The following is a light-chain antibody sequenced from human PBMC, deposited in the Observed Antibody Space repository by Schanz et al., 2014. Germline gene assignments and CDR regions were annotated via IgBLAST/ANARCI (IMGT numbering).Light chain of an antibody. J-gene: IGKJ3*01. V-gene: IGKV1-27*01. Sequence: IRITQSPSSLSASTGDRVTITFRSSQGISSWLAWYQQKPGKIPRLLIYGASTLQSGVPSRFSGSGSGTDFTLTISSLQPEDVSTYYCQSYNSAPKITFGPGTKVDIK. CDR1: QGISSW. CDR3: QSYNSAPKIT. CDR2: GAS.